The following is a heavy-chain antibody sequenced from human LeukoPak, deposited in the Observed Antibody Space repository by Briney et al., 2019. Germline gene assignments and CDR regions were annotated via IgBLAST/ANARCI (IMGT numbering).Heavy chain of an antibody. J-gene: IGHJ3*02. CDR2: INPNSGGT. D-gene: IGHD3-22*01. V-gene: IGHV1-2*02. CDR1: GYTFTGYY. CDR3: ARAYYYDSSGYYYSSDAFDI. Sequence: ASVKVSCKASGYTFTGYYMHWVRQAPGQGLEWMGWINPNSGGTNYAQKLQGRVTMTTDTSTSTAYMELRSLRSEDTAVYYCARAYYYDSSGYYYSSDAFDIWGQGAMVTVSS.